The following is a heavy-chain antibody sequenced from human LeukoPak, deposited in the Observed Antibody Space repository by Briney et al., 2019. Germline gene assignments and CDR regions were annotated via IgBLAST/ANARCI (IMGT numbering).Heavy chain of an antibody. Sequence: SETLSLTCTVSGGSISSYYWSWIRQPPGKGLEWIGYIYYSGSTNYNPSLKSRVTISVDPSKNQFSLKLSSVTAADTAVYYCARVARPVLRYFGGGGGPYYFDYWGQGTLVTVSS. D-gene: IGHD3-9*01. CDR2: IYYSGST. V-gene: IGHV4-59*01. J-gene: IGHJ4*02. CDR3: ARVARPVLRYFGGGGGPYYFDY. CDR1: GGSISSYY.